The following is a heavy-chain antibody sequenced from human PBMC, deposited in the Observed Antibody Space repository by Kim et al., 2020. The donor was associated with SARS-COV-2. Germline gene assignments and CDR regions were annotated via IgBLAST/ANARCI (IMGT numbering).Heavy chain of an antibody. CDR3: ARTVIDALDYYYGMDV. Sequence: SETLSLTCAVSGGSISSSNWWSWVRQPPGKGLEWIGEIYHSGSTNYNPSLKSRVTISVDKSKNHFSLKLSSVTAADTAVYYCARTVIDALDYYYGMDVWGQGTTVTVSS. J-gene: IGHJ6*02. V-gene: IGHV4-4*02. CDR2: IYHSGST. D-gene: IGHD3-16*02. CDR1: GGSISSSNW.